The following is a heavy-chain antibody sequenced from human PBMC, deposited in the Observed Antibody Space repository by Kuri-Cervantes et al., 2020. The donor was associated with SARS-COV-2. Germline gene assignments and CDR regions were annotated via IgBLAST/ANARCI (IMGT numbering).Heavy chain of an antibody. D-gene: IGHD6-19*01. CDR3: ARSGVAGYFDL. Sequence: SETLSLTCAVYGGSFSGYYWSWIRQPPGKGLEWIGEINHSGSTNYNPSLKSRVTISVDTSKNQFSLKLSSVTAADTAVCYCARSGVAGYFDLWGRGTLVTVSS. V-gene: IGHV4-34*01. J-gene: IGHJ2*01. CDR2: INHSGST. CDR1: GGSFSGYY.